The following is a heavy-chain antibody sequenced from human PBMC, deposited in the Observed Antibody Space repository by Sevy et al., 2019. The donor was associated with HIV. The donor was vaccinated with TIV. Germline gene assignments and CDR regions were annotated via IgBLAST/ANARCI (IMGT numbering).Heavy chain of an antibody. CDR1: GFTFSSYA. D-gene: IGHD2-15*01. V-gene: IGHV3-30-3*01. CDR3: ARSTLGSGAFDI. CDR2: ISYEGSNK. J-gene: IGHJ3*02. Sequence: GGSLRLSCAASGFTFSSYAMHWVRQAPGKGLEWVAVISYEGSNKYYADSVKGRFTISRDNSKNTLYLQMNSLRAEDTAVYYCARSTLGSGAFDIWGQGTMVTVSS.